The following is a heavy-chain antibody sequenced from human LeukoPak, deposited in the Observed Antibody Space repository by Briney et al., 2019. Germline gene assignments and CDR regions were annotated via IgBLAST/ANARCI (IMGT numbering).Heavy chain of an antibody. Sequence: SESLSLSCTVSGCSISNSSYYWGWIRQPPGKGLEWSGSIYYSGSTSYNPSLKSRLTIPVATSKTKSSLRLSSTPAGNTAVYYCAAPRRVDCSITTCPPDSFYISGEGRTVTVSS. V-gene: IGHV4-39*01. CDR1: GCSISNSSYY. CDR2: IYYSGST. D-gene: IGHD2-2*01. CDR3: AAPRRVDCSITTCPPDSFYI. J-gene: IGHJ3*02.